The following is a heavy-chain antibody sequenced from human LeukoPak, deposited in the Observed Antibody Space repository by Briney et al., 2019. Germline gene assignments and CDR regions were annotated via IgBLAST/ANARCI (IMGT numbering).Heavy chain of an antibody. CDR1: GYTFTNYG. Sequence: ASVKVPCKASGYTFTNYGITWMRQAPGQGLEWMGWINTYNGNTNYAQKLQGRVTITTDTSTSTAYMELRSLRSDDTAVFYCARDLVDGVGAPGAYWGQGALVTVSS. D-gene: IGHD1-26*01. CDR3: ARDLVDGVGAPGAY. V-gene: IGHV1-18*01. J-gene: IGHJ4*02. CDR2: INTYNGNT.